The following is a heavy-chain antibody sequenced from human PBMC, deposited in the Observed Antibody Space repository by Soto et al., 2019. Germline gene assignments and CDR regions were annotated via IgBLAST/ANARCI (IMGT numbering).Heavy chain of an antibody. Sequence: EVQLLDSGGGLVQPGGSLRLSCAASGFTFSNYAMTWVRQGPGKGLEWVSGISGSGGRSYYADSVKGRLTISRDNSKSTVSLIVNRPTAEDPAAFYCAQAFFGWSRAQPNNFDNRGQGTLGTVA. V-gene: IGHV3-23*01. CDR1: GFTFSNYA. J-gene: IGHJ4*02. D-gene: IGHD3-10*01. CDR2: ISGSGGRS. CDR3: AQAFFGWSRAQPNNFDN.